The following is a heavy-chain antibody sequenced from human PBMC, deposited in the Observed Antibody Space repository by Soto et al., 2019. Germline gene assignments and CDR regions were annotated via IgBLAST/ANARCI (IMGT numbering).Heavy chain of an antibody. CDR2: IKTKNEGGTT. V-gene: IGHV3-15*07. J-gene: IGHJ4*02. Sequence: EVQLVESGGGFVKPGGSLRLSCAASHFTFTNAWMHWVSQAPGKGLEWVGRIKTKNEGGTTDLDAHVKGRFAISRDDSTNTLFLQMSSLKTEDSAMYYCVASAIISGWYVVDYWDQGTLVTVSS. D-gene: IGHD6-19*01. CDR3: VASAIISGWYVVDY. CDR1: HFTFTNAW.